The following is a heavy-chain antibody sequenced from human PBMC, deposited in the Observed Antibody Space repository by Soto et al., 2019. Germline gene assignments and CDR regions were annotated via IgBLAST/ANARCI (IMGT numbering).Heavy chain of an antibody. V-gene: IGHV1-69*01. J-gene: IGHJ3*02. CDR2: IIPIFGTA. CDR3: ARVGIYCTNGVCPHDAFDI. D-gene: IGHD2-8*01. CDR1: GGTFSSYA. Sequence: QVQLVQSGAEVKKPGSSVKVSCKASGGTFSSYAISWVRQAPGQGLEWMGGIIPIFGTANYAQKFQGRVTITADESTSTAYMELSSLRSDDTAVYYCARVGIYCTNGVCPHDAFDIWGQGTMVTVSS.